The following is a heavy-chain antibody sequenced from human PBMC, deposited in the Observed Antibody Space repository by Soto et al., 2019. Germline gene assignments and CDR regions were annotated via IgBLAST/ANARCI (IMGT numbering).Heavy chain of an antibody. Sequence: GGSLRLSCAASGFTFRNHAMHWVRQAPGKGLEWVGLIWYDGTSKYYADSVKGRFTISRDNSKNTLYLQMNSLRAEDTAVYYCAKAPGSGWYSDYWGQGTLVTVSS. CDR2: IWYDGTSK. D-gene: IGHD6-19*01. CDR1: GFTFRNHA. V-gene: IGHV3-33*06. J-gene: IGHJ4*02. CDR3: AKAPGSGWYSDY.